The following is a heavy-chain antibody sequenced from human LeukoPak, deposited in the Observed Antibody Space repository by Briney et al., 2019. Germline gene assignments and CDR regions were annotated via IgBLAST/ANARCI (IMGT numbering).Heavy chain of an antibody. CDR1: GFTFSNYW. Sequence: GGSLRLSCAASGFTFSNYWMHWVRQAPGKGPVWVSRIKSDGSSTRFADSVQGRFTISRDNGKNTLYLQMNSLRAEDTAVYYCARGGETNNWYPGYFDHWGQGALVTVS. CDR2: IKSDGSST. D-gene: IGHD1-1*01. J-gene: IGHJ4*02. CDR3: ARGGETNNWYPGYFDH. V-gene: IGHV3-74*01.